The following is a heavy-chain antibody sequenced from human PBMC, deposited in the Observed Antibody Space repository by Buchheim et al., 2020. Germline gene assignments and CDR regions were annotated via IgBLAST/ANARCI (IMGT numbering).Heavy chain of an antibody. CDR1: GFTFSSYA. D-gene: IGHD6-19*01. Sequence: EVQLLESGGGLVQPGGSLRLSCAASGFTFSSYAMSWVRQAPGEGLEWVSAISGSGGSTYYADSEKGRFNISRDNSKNTLYLQMNSLRAEDTAVYYCAKDISSSGWFPGFDDYWGQGTL. CDR2: ISGSGGST. J-gene: IGHJ4*02. CDR3: AKDISSSGWFPGFDDY. V-gene: IGHV3-23*01.